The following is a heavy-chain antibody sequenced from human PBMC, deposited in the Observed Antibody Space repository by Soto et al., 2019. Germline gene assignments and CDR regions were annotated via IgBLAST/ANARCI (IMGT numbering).Heavy chain of an antibody. V-gene: IGHV1-46*01. CDR3: AAAQVDTAMVYYYGMDV. CDR1: GYTFTSYY. D-gene: IGHD5-18*01. Sequence: AASVKVSCKASGYTFTSYYMHWVRQAPGQGLEWMGIINPSGGSTSYAQKFQGRVTMTRDTSTSTVYMELSSLRSEDTAVYYCAAAQVDTAMVYYYGMDVWGQGTTVTVSS. CDR2: INPSGGST. J-gene: IGHJ6*02.